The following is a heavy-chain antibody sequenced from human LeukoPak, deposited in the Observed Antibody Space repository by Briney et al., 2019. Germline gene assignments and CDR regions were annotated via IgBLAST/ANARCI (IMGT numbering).Heavy chain of an antibody. V-gene: IGHV1-2*02. CDR1: GYTFTGYY. J-gene: IGHJ4*02. CDR3: ARDPPPIWPTVTYYFDY. CDR2: INPNSGGT. Sequence: ASVTVSCKASGYTFTGYYMHWVRQAPGQGLEWMAWINPNSGGTNYAQKFQGRVTMTRDTSISTAYMELSRLRSDDTAVYYCARDPPPIWPTVTYYFDYWGQGTLVTVSS. D-gene: IGHD4-17*01.